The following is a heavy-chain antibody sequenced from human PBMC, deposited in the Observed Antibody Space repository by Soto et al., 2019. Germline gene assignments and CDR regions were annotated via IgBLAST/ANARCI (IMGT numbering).Heavy chain of an antibody. J-gene: IGHJ4*02. D-gene: IGHD2-2*01. V-gene: IGHV4-39*01. CDR1: GGSISSGGYY. CDR3: ARVDIAVVPSTTFDY. CDR2: IYYSGHT. Sequence: ETLSLTCTVSGGSISSGGYYWSWIRQHPGKGLEWIGYIYYSGHTYYNPSLKSRVTMSVDTSKNQFSLRLSSVTAAETAVYYCARVDIAVVPSTTFDYWGQGTLVTVSS.